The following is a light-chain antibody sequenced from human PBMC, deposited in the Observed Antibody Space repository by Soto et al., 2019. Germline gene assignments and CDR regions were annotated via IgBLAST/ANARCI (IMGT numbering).Light chain of an antibody. V-gene: IGLV1-40*01. J-gene: IGLJ3*02. Sequence: QLVLPQPPSVSGAPGQRVTLSCTGSSSNFGAGYDVHWYQHLPGTAPKLLIYENSNRPSGVPDRFSGSISGTSASLAITGLQAEDEADYYCQSYDSSLGDWVFGGGTKLTVL. CDR2: ENS. CDR1: SSNFGAGYD. CDR3: QSYDSSLGDWV.